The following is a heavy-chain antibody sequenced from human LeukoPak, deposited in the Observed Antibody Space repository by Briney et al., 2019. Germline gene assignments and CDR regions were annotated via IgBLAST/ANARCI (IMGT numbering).Heavy chain of an antibody. J-gene: IGHJ4*02. D-gene: IGHD5-24*01. CDR3: AREVGDGSYFDY. V-gene: IGHV3-21*01. CDR1: GFTFSSYS. Sequence: GGSLRLSCAASGFTFSSYSMNWVRQAPGKGLEWVSSISSSSSYIYYADSVKGRFTISRDNAKNSLYLQMNSLRAEDTAVYYCAREVGDGSYFDYWGQGTLVTVSS. CDR2: ISSSSSYI.